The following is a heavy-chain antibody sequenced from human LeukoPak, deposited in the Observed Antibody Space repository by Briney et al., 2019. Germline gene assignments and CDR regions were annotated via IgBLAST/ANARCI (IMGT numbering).Heavy chain of an antibody. CDR1: GGSISSGGYF. J-gene: IGHJ3*02. Sequence: SQTLSLTCTVSGGSISSGGYFWSWIRQPAGKGLEWIGRFYASGSTNYNPSLQSRVTISVDTSKNQFSLKLTSVTAADTAVYYCALGNCPTTSCYPGVAFDIWGQGTMATVPS. V-gene: IGHV4-61*02. D-gene: IGHD2-2*01. CDR3: ALGNCPTTSCYPGVAFDI. CDR2: FYASGST.